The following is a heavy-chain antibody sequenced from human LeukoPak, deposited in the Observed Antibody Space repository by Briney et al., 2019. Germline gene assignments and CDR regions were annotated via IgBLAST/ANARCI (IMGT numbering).Heavy chain of an antibody. CDR1: GFTFSSYW. CDR2: ISTDGSST. V-gene: IGHV3-74*01. Sequence: GGSLRLSCAASGFTFSSYWMHWVRQAPGKGREWVSRISTDGSSTIYADSVKGRLPISRDNAKNTLYLQMNSLRAEDTAVYYCARDFLHLGGWGQGTMVTVSS. J-gene: IGHJ3*01. CDR3: ARDFLHLGG. D-gene: IGHD3-16*01.